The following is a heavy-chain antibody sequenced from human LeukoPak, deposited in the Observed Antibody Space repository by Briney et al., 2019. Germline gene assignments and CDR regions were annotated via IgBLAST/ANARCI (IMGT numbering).Heavy chain of an antibody. CDR3: ATRRIAVAAPFDF. J-gene: IGHJ4*02. Sequence: PSETLSLTCTVSGGSISSYYWSWIRQPPGKGLEWIGYIYYSGSTKYNPSLKSRVTISVDTSKNQFSLKVSSVTAADTAVYYCATRRIAVAAPFDFWGQGTLSPSPQ. V-gene: IGHV4-59*01. D-gene: IGHD6-19*01. CDR1: GGSISSYY. CDR2: IYYSGST.